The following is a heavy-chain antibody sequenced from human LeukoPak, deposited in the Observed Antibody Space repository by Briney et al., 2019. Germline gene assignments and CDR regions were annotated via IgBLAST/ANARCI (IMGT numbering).Heavy chain of an antibody. CDR3: ARDPNGDYVGAFDI. Sequence: GGSLRLSCAASGFTFSSYAMSWLRQAPEKGPEWVSAIRGSGGGTEYADSVRGRFTISRDNSKNTLYLQMNRLRAVDTAVYYCARDPNGDYVGAFDILGQGTMVIVSS. CDR1: GFTFSSYA. D-gene: IGHD4-17*01. CDR2: IRGSGGGT. J-gene: IGHJ3*02. V-gene: IGHV3-23*01.